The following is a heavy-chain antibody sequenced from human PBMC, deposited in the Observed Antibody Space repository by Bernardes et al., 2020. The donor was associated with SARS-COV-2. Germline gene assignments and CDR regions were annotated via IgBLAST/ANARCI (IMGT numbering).Heavy chain of an antibody. CDR2: INPNSGAT. J-gene: IGHJ4*02. D-gene: IGHD3-16*01. V-gene: IGHV1-2*02. CDR3: ASPRPGGPTQGIDY. Sequence: ASVKVSCKASGYKFTGYYIHWVRQAPGQGLEWMGWINPNSGATNYAQKFQGRVTMTRDTSISTAYMDLSRLTPDDTAVYYCASPRPGGPTQGIDYWGQGTLVTVSS. CDR1: GYKFTGYY.